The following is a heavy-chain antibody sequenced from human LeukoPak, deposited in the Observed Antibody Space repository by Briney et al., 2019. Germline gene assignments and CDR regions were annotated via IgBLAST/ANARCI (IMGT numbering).Heavy chain of an antibody. J-gene: IGHJ6*02. CDR3: ARNNGMDV. CDR2: VNRDGSET. Sequence: GGSLRLSCAASGFTLSNHWMTWVRQVPGRGPEWVANVNRDGSETYYLDSVKGRFTISKDNAKDSLYLQMNSLRAEDTALYHCARNNGMDVWGQGTTVIVSS. V-gene: IGHV3-7*03. CDR1: GFTLSNHW.